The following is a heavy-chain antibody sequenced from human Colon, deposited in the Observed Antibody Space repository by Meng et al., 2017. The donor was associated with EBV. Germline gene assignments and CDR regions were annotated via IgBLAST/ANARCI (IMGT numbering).Heavy chain of an antibody. J-gene: IGHJ4*02. CDR1: AGCFSGYG. CDR2: VSHPGSA. D-gene: IGHD3-9*01. V-gene: IGHV4-34*01. CDR3: ARVPTTGYKDH. Sequence: LQQLGPRLLQPSASTSFTCTVNAGCFSGYGWSWVRQPPGKGMEWIGEVSHPGSANYNPSLKSRATISVDASEKQFSLRLTSVTAADSAVYYCARVPTTGYKDHWGQGTLVTVSS.